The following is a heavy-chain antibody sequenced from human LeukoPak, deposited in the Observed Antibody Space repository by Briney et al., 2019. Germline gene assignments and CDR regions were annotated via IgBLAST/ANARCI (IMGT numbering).Heavy chain of an antibody. CDR2: IYTSGST. V-gene: IGHV4-61*02. J-gene: IGHJ4*02. CDR3: ARGNTDGYSSGWLGVDY. CDR1: GGSISSGDYY. Sequence: SETLSLTCTVSGGSISSGDYYWSWIRQPPGKGLEWIGRIYTSGSTNYNPSLKSRVTISVDTSKNQFSLKLSSVTAADTAVYYCARGNTDGYSSGWLGVDYWGQGTLVTVSS. D-gene: IGHD6-19*01.